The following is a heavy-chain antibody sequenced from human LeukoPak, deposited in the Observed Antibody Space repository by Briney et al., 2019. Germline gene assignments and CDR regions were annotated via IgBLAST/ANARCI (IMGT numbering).Heavy chain of an antibody. CDR2: IYYSRST. CDR3: ARDEFDAFDI. V-gene: IGHV4-59*01. CDR1: GVSISSYY. J-gene: IGHJ3*02. Sequence: PSETLSLTCTVSGVSISSYYWSWIRQPPGKGLEWIGYIYYSRSTNYNPSLKSRVTISVDTSKNQFSLKLSSVTAADTAVYYCARDEFDAFDIWGQGTMVTVSS.